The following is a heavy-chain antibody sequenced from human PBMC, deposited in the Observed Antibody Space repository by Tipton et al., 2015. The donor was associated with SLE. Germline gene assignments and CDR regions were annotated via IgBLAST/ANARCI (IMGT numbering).Heavy chain of an antibody. Sequence: SLRLSCAASGFTLSSYSMNWVRQAPGKGLEWVSSISSSSSYIYYADSVKGRFTISRDNSKNKLYLQMNSLRAEDTAVYYCAKAPYYYDSSGPRSYWGQGTLVTVSS. V-gene: IGHV3-21*04. D-gene: IGHD3-22*01. CDR3: AKAPYYYDSSGPRSY. CDR2: ISSSSSYI. J-gene: IGHJ4*02. CDR1: GFTLSSYS.